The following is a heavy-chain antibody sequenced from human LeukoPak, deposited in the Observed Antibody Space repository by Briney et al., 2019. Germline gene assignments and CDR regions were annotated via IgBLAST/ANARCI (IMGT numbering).Heavy chain of an antibody. V-gene: IGHV1-8*02. CDR2: MNPNSGNT. CDR1: GYTFTSYG. J-gene: IGHJ4*02. CDR3: ARSYGDHFDY. D-gene: IGHD4-17*01. Sequence: ASVKVSCKASGYTFTSYGISWVRQAPGQGLEWMGWMNPNSGNTGYAQKFQGRVTMTRNTSISTAYMELSSLRSEDTAVYYCARSYGDHFDYWGQGTLVTVSS.